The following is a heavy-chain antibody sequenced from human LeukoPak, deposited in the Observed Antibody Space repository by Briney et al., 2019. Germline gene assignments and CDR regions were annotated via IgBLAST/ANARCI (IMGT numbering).Heavy chain of an antibody. CDR1: GFTFSSYS. V-gene: IGHV3-21*04. D-gene: IGHD3-10*01. CDR3: ARDGWFGAGRTFDY. CDR2: ISSTSIYI. Sequence: GGSLRLSCRDSGFTFSSYSMNWVRQAPGKGLEWVSSISSTSIYIYYADSVKGRFTISRDNAKNSVYLQMNSLRAEDTAVYYCARDGWFGAGRTFDYWGQGTLVTVSS. J-gene: IGHJ4*02.